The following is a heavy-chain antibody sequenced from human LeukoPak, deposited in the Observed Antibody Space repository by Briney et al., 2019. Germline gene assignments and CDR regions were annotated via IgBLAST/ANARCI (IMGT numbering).Heavy chain of an antibody. CDR1: GGSISSYY. CDR3: ARRAAPNWHFDL. V-gene: IGHV4-59*08. Sequence: PSETLSLTRTVSGGSISSYYWSWIRQPPGKRLEWIGYIFYSGGTNYNPSLKSRVTISVDTSKNQFSLNLSSVTAADTAVYYCARRAAPNWHFDLWGRGTLVTVSS. J-gene: IGHJ2*01. CDR2: IFYSGGT. D-gene: IGHD6-6*01.